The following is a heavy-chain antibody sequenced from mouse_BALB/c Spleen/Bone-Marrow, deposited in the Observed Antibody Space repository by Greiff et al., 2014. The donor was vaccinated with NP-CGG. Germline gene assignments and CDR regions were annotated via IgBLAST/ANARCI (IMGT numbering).Heavy chain of an antibody. Sequence: LVESGGGLVQPGGSRKLSCAASGFTFSSFAMHWIRQAPEKELEWVAFISSGSNIIHYADTVKGRFNISRDNPKNTLFLQMTSLRSEDTAMYYCGRGDYWGQGTTLTVSS. CDR3: GRGDY. CDR1: GFTFSSFA. V-gene: IGHV5-17*02. CDR2: ISSGSNII. J-gene: IGHJ2*01.